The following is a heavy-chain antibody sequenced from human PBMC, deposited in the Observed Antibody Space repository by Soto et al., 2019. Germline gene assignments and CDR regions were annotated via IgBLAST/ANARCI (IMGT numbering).Heavy chain of an antibody. D-gene: IGHD4-17*01. CDR3: ARAGPSPSSTYTTHV. CDR2: IWYDGSNK. J-gene: IGHJ6*01. Sequence: PGGSLRLSCAASGFTFSSYGMHWVRQAPGKGLEWVAVIWYDGSNKYYADSVKGRFTISRDNSKNTLYLQMNSLRAEDTAVYYCARAGPSPSSTYTTHVCGPGPTVTLSS. CDR1: GFTFSSYG. V-gene: IGHV3-33*01.